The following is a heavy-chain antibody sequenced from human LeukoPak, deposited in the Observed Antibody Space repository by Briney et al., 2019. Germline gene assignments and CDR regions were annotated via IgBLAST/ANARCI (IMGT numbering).Heavy chain of an antibody. CDR1: GGTFNSFA. J-gene: IGHJ4*02. CDR2: IIPIFGTA. Sequence: ASVKVSCKASGGTFNSFALSWVRQAPGQGLEWMGGIIPIFGTANYAQKFQGRVTITADESTSTAYMELSSLRSEDTAVYYCARDRGYSYGPRAYYFDYWGQGTLVTVSS. CDR3: ARDRGYSYGPRAYYFDY. V-gene: IGHV1-69*13. D-gene: IGHD5-18*01.